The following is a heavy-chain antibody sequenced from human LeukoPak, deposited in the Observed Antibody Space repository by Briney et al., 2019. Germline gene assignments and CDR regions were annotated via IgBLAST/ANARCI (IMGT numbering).Heavy chain of an antibody. CDR3: AKDLGGLPFDY. V-gene: IGHV3-30*18. CDR1: GFTFSSYG. J-gene: IGHJ4*02. D-gene: IGHD3-16*01. Sequence: GRSLRLSCAASGFTFSSYGMHWVRQAPGKGLEWVAVISYDGSNKYYADSVKGRFTISRDNSKNTLYLQMNSLRAEDTAVYYCAKDLGGLPFDYWGQGTLVTDSS. CDR2: ISYDGSNK.